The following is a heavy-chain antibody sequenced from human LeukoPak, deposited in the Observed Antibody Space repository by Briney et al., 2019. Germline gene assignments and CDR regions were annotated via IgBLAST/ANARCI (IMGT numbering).Heavy chain of an antibody. V-gene: IGHV3-23*01. CDR2: ISGSGGST. CDR3: ARGSSYFDY. J-gene: IGHJ4*02. Sequence: GGSLRLSCAASGFTFSSYAMSWVRQAPGKGLEWVSTISGSGGSTYYADSVKGRFTISRDNSKNTLYLQMNSLRVEDTAVYYCARGSSYFDYWGQGTLVTVSS. CDR1: GFTFSSYA.